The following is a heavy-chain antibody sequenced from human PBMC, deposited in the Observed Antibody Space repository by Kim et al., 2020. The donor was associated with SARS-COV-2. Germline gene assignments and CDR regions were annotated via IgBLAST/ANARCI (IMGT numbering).Heavy chain of an antibody. J-gene: IGHJ5*02. V-gene: IGHV3-23*01. D-gene: IGHD6-19*01. CDR3: AKDNRIAVALNWFDP. Sequence: DYVKGRFPISRDNSKNTLYLTMNSLRAEDTAVYYCAKDNRIAVALNWFDPWGQGTLVTVSS.